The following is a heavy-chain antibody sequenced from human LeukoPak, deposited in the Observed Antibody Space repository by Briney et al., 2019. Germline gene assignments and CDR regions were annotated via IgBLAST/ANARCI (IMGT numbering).Heavy chain of an antibody. CDR3: AREWAVPAASGLDV. CDR2: IKQDGSEK. D-gene: IGHD2-2*01. CDR1: GFTFSSYW. J-gene: IGHJ6*04. Sequence: GGSLRLSCAASGFTFSSYWMSWVRQAPGKGLEWVANIKQDGSEKYYVDSVEGRFTISRDNAKNSLYLQMNSLRAEDTAVYYCAREWAVPAASGLDVWGKGTTVTVSS. V-gene: IGHV3-7*01.